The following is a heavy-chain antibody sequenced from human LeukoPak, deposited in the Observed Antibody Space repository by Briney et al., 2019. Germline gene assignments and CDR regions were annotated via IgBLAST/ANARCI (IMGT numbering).Heavy chain of an antibody. D-gene: IGHD3-10*01. CDR3: AKSNGYGLVDI. CDR1: GYSISSGYY. V-gene: IGHV4-38-2*02. Sequence: PSETLSLTCTVSGYSISSGYYWGWIRRPPGKGLGWIGSIYHSGSTSYNPSPKSRVTISADTSTNHSSLKLSSVPAADTAVYYCAKSNGYGLVDIWGQGTMVTVSS. J-gene: IGHJ3*02. CDR2: IYHSGST.